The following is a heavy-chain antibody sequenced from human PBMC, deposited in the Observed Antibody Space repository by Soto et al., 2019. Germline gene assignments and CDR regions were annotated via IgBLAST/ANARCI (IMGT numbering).Heavy chain of an antibody. CDR1: GFTFSDYW. V-gene: IGHV3-74*01. CDR2: INGDGSRS. CDR3: ARGIRGKYGMDV. Sequence: EVQLVESGGGLVQPGGSLRLSCATSGFTFSDYWIHWVRQAPGKGLVWVSRINGDGSRSDYADSVKGRFTIYRDNAENTVYLHMNSLSAEDTAVYFCARGIRGKYGMDVWGHGTTITVSS. J-gene: IGHJ6*02. D-gene: IGHD3-10*01.